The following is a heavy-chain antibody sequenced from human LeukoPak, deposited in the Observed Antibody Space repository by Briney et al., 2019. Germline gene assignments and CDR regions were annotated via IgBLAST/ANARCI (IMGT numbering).Heavy chain of an antibody. CDR2: INHSGST. D-gene: IGHD3-10*01. V-gene: IGHV4-34*01. CDR3: ARGNNLNYYGSRSYACDY. Sequence: PSETLSLTCAVYGGSFSGYYWSWIRQPPGKGLEWIGEINHSGSTNYNPSLKSRVTISVDTSKNQFSLKLSSVTAADTAVYYCARGNNLNYYGSRSYACDYWGQGTLVTVSS. CDR1: GGSFSGYY. J-gene: IGHJ4*02.